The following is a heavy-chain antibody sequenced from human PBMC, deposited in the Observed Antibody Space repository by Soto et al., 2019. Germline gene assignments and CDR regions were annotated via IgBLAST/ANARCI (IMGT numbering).Heavy chain of an antibody. CDR2: VSHDGRNT. J-gene: IGHJ4*02. CDR1: EFTFSDYA. V-gene: IGHV3-30*04. D-gene: IGHD6-19*01. Sequence: RLPCAAAEFTFSDYAMHRVRQAPGKGLEWVAVVSHDGRNTHYADSVKGRFTISRDSSKNTVSLEMTSLRAEDTAVYYCAKGGRQWLVTSDFNYWGQGAPVTVSS. CDR3: AKGGRQWLVTSDFNY.